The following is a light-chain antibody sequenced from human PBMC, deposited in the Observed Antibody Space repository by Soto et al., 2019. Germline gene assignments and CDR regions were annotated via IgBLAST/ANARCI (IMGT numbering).Light chain of an antibody. CDR3: QHYNNWIAS. CDR1: QSVSSN. Sequence: EIVMTQSPATLSVSPGERATLSCRASQSVSSNLAWYQQKPGQAPRLLIYGTSNRATGIPDRFSGSGSGTEFTLTISSLQSEDFAVYYCQHYNNWIASFGGGTKVDIK. CDR2: GTS. V-gene: IGKV3D-15*01. J-gene: IGKJ4*01.